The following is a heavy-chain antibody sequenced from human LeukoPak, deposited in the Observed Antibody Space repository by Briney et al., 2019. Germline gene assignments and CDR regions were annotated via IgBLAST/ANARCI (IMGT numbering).Heavy chain of an antibody. J-gene: IGHJ4*02. CDR3: ANGWSPDY. CDR1: GFTFSSYG. CDR2: ISYDGSNK. D-gene: IGHD2-15*01. Sequence: PGGSLRLSCAASGFTFSSYGMHWVRQAPGKGLEWVAVISYDGSNKYYADSVKGRFTISRDNSKNTLYLQMNSLRAEDTAVYHCANGWSPDYWGRGTLVTVSS. V-gene: IGHV3-30*18.